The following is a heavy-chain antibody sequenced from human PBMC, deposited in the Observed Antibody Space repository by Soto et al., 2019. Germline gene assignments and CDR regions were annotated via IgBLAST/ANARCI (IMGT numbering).Heavy chain of an antibody. J-gene: IGHJ6*02. Sequence: GGSLRLSCAASGFTFSSYAMHWVRQAPGKGLEWVAVISYDGSNKYYADSVKGRFTISRDNSKKTLYLQMNSLRAEDTAVYYCARAGRGWEWTSDYYYGMDVWGQGTTVTVSS. CDR1: GFTFSSYA. CDR2: ISYDGSNK. D-gene: IGHD3-3*01. CDR3: ARAGRGWEWTSDYYYGMDV. V-gene: IGHV3-30-3*01.